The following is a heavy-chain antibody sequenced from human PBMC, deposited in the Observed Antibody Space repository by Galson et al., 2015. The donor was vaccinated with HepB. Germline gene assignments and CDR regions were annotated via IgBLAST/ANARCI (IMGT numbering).Heavy chain of an antibody. CDR2: ISYDGSNK. D-gene: IGHD4-17*01. Sequence: SLRLSCAASGFTFSSYAMHWVRQAPGKGLEWVAVISYDGSNKYYADSVKGRFTISRDNSKNTLYLQTNSLRAEDTAVYYCASLLLHDYGDLDYWGQGTLVTVSS. J-gene: IGHJ4*02. CDR3: ASLLLHDYGDLDY. CDR1: GFTFSSYA. V-gene: IGHV3-30*04.